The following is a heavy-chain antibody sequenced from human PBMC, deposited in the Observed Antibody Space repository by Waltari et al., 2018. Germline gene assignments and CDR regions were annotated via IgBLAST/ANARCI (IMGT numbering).Heavy chain of an antibody. Sequence: QVQLQQWGAGLLKPSETLSLTCAVYGGSFSGYYWNWIRQPPGKGLEWIGEINHSGSTNYNPSLKSRVTISVDTSKNQFSLKLSSVTAADTAVYYCARRSGSGSIPFDYWGQGTLVTVSS. D-gene: IGHD3-10*01. CDR2: INHSGST. V-gene: IGHV4-34*01. J-gene: IGHJ4*02. CDR3: ARRSGSGSIPFDY. CDR1: GGSFSGYY.